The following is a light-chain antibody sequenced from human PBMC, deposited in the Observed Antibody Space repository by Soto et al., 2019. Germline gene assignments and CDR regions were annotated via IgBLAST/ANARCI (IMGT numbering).Light chain of an antibody. CDR1: SSDVGGYNY. CDR2: DAS. V-gene: IGLV2-14*01. J-gene: IGLJ1*01. Sequence: VLTQPASVSGSPGQSIAISCTGTSSDVGGYNYVSWYQQHPGKAPKLMVYDASNRPSGVSNRFSGSKSGNTASLTISGLQAEDEADYYCSSYTSSSTYVFGTGTKVTVL. CDR3: SSYTSSSTYV.